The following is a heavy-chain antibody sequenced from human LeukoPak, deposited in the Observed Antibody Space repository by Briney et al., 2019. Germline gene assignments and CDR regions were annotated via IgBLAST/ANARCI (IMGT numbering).Heavy chain of an antibody. CDR1: GGSISSYY. Sequence: SETLSLTCTVSGGSISSYYWSWIRQPPGKGLEWIGYIYYSGRTNYNPSLKSRVTISVDTSKNQFSLKLSSVTAADTAAYYCARVQVAGKGPNWFDPWGQGTLVTVSS. D-gene: IGHD6-19*01. J-gene: IGHJ5*02. CDR3: ARVQVAGKGPNWFDP. V-gene: IGHV4-59*01. CDR2: IYYSGRT.